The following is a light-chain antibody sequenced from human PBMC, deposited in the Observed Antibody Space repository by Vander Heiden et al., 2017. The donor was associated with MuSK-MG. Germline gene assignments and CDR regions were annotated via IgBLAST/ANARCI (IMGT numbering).Light chain of an antibody. CDR3: QQYYSTPLT. CDR2: WAS. J-gene: IGKJ2*01. V-gene: IGKV4-1*01. Sequence: IVMTQSPFSLVVRLVECAPINRKRSRSVLYSSNNKNYLAWYQQKPGQPPKLLIYWASTRESGVPDRFSGSGSGTDFTLTISSLRAEDVAVYYCQQYYSTPLTLGQGTKLEIK. CDR1: RSVLYSSNNKNY.